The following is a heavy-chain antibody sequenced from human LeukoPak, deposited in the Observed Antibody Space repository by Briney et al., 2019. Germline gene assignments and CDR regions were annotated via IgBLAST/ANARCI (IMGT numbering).Heavy chain of an antibody. CDR1: GFTFSSYD. CDR3: ARVRSGSLGYGMDV. V-gene: IGHV3-13*01. D-gene: IGHD1-26*01. Sequence: GGSLRLSCAASGFTFSSYDMHWVRQVTGKGLEWVSDIGTVGDTYYAGSVKGRFTISRENAKNSLYLQMNSLRAGDTAVYYCARVRSGSLGYGMDVWGQGATVTVSS. CDR2: IGTVGDT. J-gene: IGHJ6*02.